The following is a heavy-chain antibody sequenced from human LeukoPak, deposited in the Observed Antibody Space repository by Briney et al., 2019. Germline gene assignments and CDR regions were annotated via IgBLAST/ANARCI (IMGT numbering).Heavy chain of an antibody. J-gene: IGHJ6*03. D-gene: IGHD6-6*01. CDR1: GYTFTGYY. Sequence: AAVKVSCKASGYTFTGYYMHWVRQAPGQGLEWMGWINPNSGATNYAQKFQGRVTMTRDTSISTAYMELSRLRSDDTAVYYCAREAPSTKMRYMDVWGKGTTVTVSS. CDR2: INPNSGAT. CDR3: AREAPSTKMRYMDV. V-gene: IGHV1-2*02.